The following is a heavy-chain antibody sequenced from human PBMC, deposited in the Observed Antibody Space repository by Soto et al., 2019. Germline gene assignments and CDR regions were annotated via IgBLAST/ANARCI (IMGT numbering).Heavy chain of an antibody. V-gene: IGHV4-34*01. J-gene: IGHJ4*02. CDR2: INHSGST. CDR1: GGSFSGYY. Sequence: SETLSLTCAVYGGSFSGYYWSWIRQPPGKGLEWIGEINHSGSTNYNPSLKSRVTISVDTSKNQFSLKLSSVTAADTAVYYCARASDRLRIYYWGQGTLVTVSS. CDR3: ARASDRLRIYY. D-gene: IGHD4-17*01.